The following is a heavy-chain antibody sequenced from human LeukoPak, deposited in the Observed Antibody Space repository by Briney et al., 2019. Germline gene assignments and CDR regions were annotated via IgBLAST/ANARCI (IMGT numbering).Heavy chain of an antibody. CDR2: FHYSGST. V-gene: IGHV4-59*08. J-gene: IGHJ4*02. Sequence: SETLSLTCTVSGGSISSYYWNWIRQPPGEGLEWIGYFHYSGSTNYNPSLKSRVTISVDTSKNQFPLRLSSVTAADTAVYYCARGWGYMDYWGQVTLVTVSS. CDR3: ARGWGYMDY. D-gene: IGHD5-18*01. CDR1: GGSISSYY.